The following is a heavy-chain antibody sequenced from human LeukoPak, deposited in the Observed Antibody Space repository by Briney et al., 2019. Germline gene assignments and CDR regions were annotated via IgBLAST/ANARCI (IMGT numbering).Heavy chain of an antibody. Sequence: ASVKVSCKASGYTFTSYGISWVRQAPGQGLEWMGWISAYNGNTNYAQKLQGRVTMTTDTSTSTAYMELRSLRSDDTAVYYCARIPSSSSRTPIYYYYYMDVWGKGTTVIVSS. CDR2: ISAYNGNT. J-gene: IGHJ6*03. CDR1: GYTFTSYG. CDR3: ARIPSSSSRTPIYYYYYMDV. V-gene: IGHV1-18*01. D-gene: IGHD6-13*01.